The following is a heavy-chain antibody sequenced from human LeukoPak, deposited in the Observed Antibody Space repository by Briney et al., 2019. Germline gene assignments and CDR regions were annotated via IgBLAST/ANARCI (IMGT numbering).Heavy chain of an antibody. CDR1: GFIFRDYA. CDR2: LRGDGET. Sequence: GGSLRLSCVASGFIFRDYAMIWVRQTPAGGLEWVSSLRGDGETFYTDSVKGRFTLSRDHSRNTAYLQLSNLRVEDTAVYYCAKASWVSSADAVLWGQGTLVTVS. V-gene: IGHV3-23*01. J-gene: IGHJ4*02. D-gene: IGHD3-16*01. CDR3: AKASWVSSADAVL.